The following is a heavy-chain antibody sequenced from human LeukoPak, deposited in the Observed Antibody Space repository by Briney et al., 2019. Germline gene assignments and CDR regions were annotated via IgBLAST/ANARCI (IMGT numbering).Heavy chain of an antibody. Sequence: PGGSLSLSCAASGFTFSNYWMSWVRQAPGKGLEWVANIKEDGSEKYYVDSVKGRFTISRDNAKNSLYLQMNSLRAEDTAVYYCASGGLMVRGVIRSFDYWGQGTLVTVSS. J-gene: IGHJ4*02. D-gene: IGHD3-10*01. CDR2: IKEDGSEK. V-gene: IGHV3-7*01. CDR3: ASGGLMVRGVIRSFDY. CDR1: GFTFSNYW.